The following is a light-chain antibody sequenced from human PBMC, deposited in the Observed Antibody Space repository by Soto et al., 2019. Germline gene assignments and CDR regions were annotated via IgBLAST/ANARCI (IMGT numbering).Light chain of an antibody. J-gene: IGLJ1*01. V-gene: IGLV2-14*01. CDR2: EVS. Sequence: LAQPSSVSGSPGQSITISCTGTSTDVGGYNYVSWYQHHPGKGPKLIIYEVSNRPPGVSDRFSGSKSGNKASLIISNLEAEDESDYYCGSYTSTDTPFVFGTGTKVTVL. CDR1: STDVGGYNY. CDR3: GSYTSTDTPFV.